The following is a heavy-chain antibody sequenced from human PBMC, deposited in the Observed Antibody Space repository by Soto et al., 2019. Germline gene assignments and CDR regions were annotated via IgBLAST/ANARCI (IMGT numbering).Heavy chain of an antibody. J-gene: IGHJ4*02. D-gene: IGHD4-4*01. Sequence: QVQLVESGGGVVQPGRSLRLSCAASGFTFSSYGMHWVRQAPGKGLEWVAVISYDGSNKYYADSVKGRFTISRDNSMNTLYLQMNSLRAEDTAVYYCAKLTTVTSLFTFDYWGQGTLVTVSS. CDR2: ISYDGSNK. CDR3: AKLTTVTSLFTFDY. CDR1: GFTFSSYG. V-gene: IGHV3-30*18.